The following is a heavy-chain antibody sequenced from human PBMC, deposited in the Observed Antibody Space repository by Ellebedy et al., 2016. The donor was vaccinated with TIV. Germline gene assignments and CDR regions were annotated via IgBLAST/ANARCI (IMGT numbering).Heavy chain of an antibody. V-gene: IGHV4-39*01. J-gene: IGHJ4*02. CDR2: IYHTGTT. D-gene: IGHD6-19*01. Sequence: SETLSLXXTVSGGSVSRSNYYWGWIRQRPGKGPEWIGNIYHTGTTFYNPSLKSRVTISVDTSKNQFSLNLNSVTAADTALYYCASLRTGGAGWVPWGYWGQGTLVTVSS. CDR1: GGSVSRSNYY. CDR3: ASLRTGGAGWVPWGY.